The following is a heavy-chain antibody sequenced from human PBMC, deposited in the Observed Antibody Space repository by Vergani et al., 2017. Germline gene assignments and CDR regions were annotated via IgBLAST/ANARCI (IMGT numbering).Heavy chain of an antibody. CDR2: ISGSGGST. D-gene: IGHD4-17*01. CDR3: AILPTTVTKGDY. V-gene: IGHV3-23*04. J-gene: IGHJ4*02. Sequence: VQLVQSGAEVKKPGASVKVSCKASGYTFTSYAMSWVRQAPGKGLEWVSAISGSGGSTYYADSVKGRFTISRDNSKNTLYLQMNSLRAEDTAEYYCAILPTTVTKGDYWGQGTLVTVSS. CDR1: GYTFTSYA.